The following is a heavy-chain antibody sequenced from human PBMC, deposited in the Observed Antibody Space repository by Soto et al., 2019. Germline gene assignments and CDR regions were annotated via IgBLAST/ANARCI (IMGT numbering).Heavy chain of an antibody. V-gene: IGHV3-23*01. CDR3: AKDLVDTAMGRAFDI. CDR1: GFTFSSYA. D-gene: IGHD5-18*01. Sequence: GGSLRLSCAASGFTFSSYAMSWVRQAPGKGLEWVSAISASGGSTFYADSVKGPFTISRDNTKNTLYLQMNSLRAEDPGVYYCAKDLVDTAMGRAFDIWGQGTMVTVSS. J-gene: IGHJ3*02. CDR2: ISASGGST.